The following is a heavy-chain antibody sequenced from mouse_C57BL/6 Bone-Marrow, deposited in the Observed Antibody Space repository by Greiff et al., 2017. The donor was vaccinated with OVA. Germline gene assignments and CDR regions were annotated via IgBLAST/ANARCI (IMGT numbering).Heavy chain of an antibody. J-gene: IGHJ2*01. CDR2: IDPNSGGT. CDR3: ARKGLITTVVAPYYFDY. D-gene: IGHD1-1*01. V-gene: IGHV1-72*01. Sequence: QVQLQQPGAELVKPGASVKLSCKASGYTFTSYWMHWVKQRPGRGLEWIGRIDPNSGGTKYNEKFKSKATLTVDKPSSTAYMQLSSLTSEDSAVYYCARKGLITTVVAPYYFDYWGQGTTLTVSS. CDR1: GYTFTSYW.